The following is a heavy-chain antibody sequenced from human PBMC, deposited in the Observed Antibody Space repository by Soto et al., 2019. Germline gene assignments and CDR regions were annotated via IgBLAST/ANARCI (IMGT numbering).Heavy chain of an antibody. V-gene: IGHV3-20*04. J-gene: IGHJ4*02. CDR3: ARDGGYSYGLVPIEFYY. D-gene: IGHD5-18*01. CDR1: GFTFDDYG. CDR2: INWNGGST. Sequence: GGSLRLSCAASGFTFDDYGMSWVRQAPGKGLEWVSGINWNGGSTGYADSVKGRFTISRDNAKNSLYLQMNSLRAEDTALYYCARDGGYSYGLVPIEFYYWGQGTLVTVSS.